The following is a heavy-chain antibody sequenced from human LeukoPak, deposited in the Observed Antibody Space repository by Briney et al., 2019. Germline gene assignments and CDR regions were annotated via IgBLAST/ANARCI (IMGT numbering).Heavy chain of an antibody. CDR2: IWYDGSDK. J-gene: IGHJ4*02. CDR1: GFTFSNYG. V-gene: IGHV3-33*01. CDR3: ARDRTAAAADYYFDY. Sequence: GGSLRLSCAASGFTFSNYGMHWVRQAPGKGLEWVAVIWYDGSDKYYADSVKGRFTSSRDNSKSTLYLQINSLRAEDTAVYYCARDRTAAAADYYFDYWGQGTLVTVSS. D-gene: IGHD6-13*01.